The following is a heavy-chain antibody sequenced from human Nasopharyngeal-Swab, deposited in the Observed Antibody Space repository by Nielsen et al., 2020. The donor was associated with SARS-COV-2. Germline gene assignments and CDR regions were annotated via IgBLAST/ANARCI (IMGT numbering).Heavy chain of an antibody. D-gene: IGHD6-19*01. CDR3: VRHKENSGWCFQH. CDR2: IHHSGIT. V-gene: IGHV4-4*02. CDR1: GGPFSSEIW. Sequence: GSLRLSCAVSGGPFSSEIWLSWVRQPPGKGLEWIGQIHHSGITNYNPSVKSRVIISLDKSKSQFSLKVTSVTAADTAVYYCVRHKENSGWCFQHWGQGTLVTVSS. J-gene: IGHJ1*01.